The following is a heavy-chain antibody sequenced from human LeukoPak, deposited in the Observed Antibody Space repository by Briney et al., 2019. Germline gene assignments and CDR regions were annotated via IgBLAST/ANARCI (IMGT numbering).Heavy chain of an antibody. V-gene: IGHV3-48*04. CDR2: ISSSGSTI. Sequence: GGSLRLSCAASGFTFSSYSMNWVRQAPGKGLEWVSYISSSGSTIYYADSVKGRFTISRDNAKNSLYLQMNSLRAEDTAVYYCARDEYDILTGYSLDYWGQGTLVTVSS. CDR3: ARDEYDILTGYSLDY. D-gene: IGHD3-9*01. CDR1: GFTFSSYS. J-gene: IGHJ4*02.